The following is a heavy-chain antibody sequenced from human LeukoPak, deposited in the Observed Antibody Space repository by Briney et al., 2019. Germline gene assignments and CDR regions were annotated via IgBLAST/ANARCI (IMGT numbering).Heavy chain of an antibody. V-gene: IGHV3-23*01. CDR3: AGHQPDSGGSWSRAFDI. CDR1: GFTFSSYA. D-gene: IGHD2-15*01. J-gene: IGHJ3*02. CDR2: ISGSGGST. Sequence: GGSLRLSCAASGFTFSSYAMSWVRQAPGKGPEWVSAISGSGGSTYYADSVKGRFTFSRDNSKNTLYLQMNSLRAEDTAVYYCAGHQPDSGGSWSRAFDIWGQGTMVTVSS.